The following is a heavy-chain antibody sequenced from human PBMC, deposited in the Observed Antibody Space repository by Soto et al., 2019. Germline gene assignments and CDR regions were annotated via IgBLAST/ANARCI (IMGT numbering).Heavy chain of an antibody. V-gene: IGHV2-70*11. CDR1: GFSLSTSGMC. Sequence: ASGPTLVNPTQTLTLTCTFSGFSLSTSGMCVSWIRQPPGKALEWLARIDWDDDKYYSTSLKTRLTISKDTSKNQVVLTMTNMDPVDTATYYCARMRITFGGVIAPFDYWGQGTLVTVS. CDR3: ARMRITFGGVIAPFDY. CDR2: IDWDDDK. D-gene: IGHD3-16*02. J-gene: IGHJ4*02.